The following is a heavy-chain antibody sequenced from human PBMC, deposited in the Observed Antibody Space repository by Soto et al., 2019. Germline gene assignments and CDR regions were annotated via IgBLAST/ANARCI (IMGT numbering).Heavy chain of an antibody. CDR1: GGTFSSYA. V-gene: IGHV1-69*13. Sequence: GASVKVSCKASGGTFSSYAISWVRQAPGQGLEWMGGIIPIFGRANYAQKFQGRVTITADEATSTAYMELSSLRSEDTAVYYCARGDYYGSGSYYWFDPWGQGTLVTVS. CDR2: IIPIFGRA. D-gene: IGHD3-10*01. CDR3: ARGDYYGSGSYYWFDP. J-gene: IGHJ5*02.